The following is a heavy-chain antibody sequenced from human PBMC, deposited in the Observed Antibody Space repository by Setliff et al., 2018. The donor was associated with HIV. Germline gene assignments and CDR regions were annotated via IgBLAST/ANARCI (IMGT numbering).Heavy chain of an antibody. Sequence: ASVKVSCKASGYTFNDSFIHWVRQAPGQGLEWMGWITPDSGGTNYAQKFQGRVTMTRDTSISTAYMELSSLRSDDTAMYYCARGIGHCSGFTYNYYMDVWGKGTTVTVSS. J-gene: IGHJ6*03. CDR2: ITPDSGGT. CDR1: GYTFNDSF. V-gene: IGHV1-2*02. CDR3: ARGIGHCSGFTYNYYMDV. D-gene: IGHD2-15*01.